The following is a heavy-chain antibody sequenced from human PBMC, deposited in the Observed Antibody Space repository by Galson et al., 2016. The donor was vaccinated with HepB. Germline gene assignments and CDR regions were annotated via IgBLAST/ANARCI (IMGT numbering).Heavy chain of an antibody. D-gene: IGHD3-22*01. V-gene: IGHV3-64D*09. CDR2: ISSNGGST. J-gene: IGHJ4*02. CDR3: VKAGYFHTRGSYWFPNHLFDY. CDR1: GFTFRSNA. Sequence: SLRLSCAASGFTFRSNAVHWVRQAPGKGLQHVSGISSNGGSTYYADSVRGRFTISRDNSKNTLYLQMSSLRPDDTAVYYCVKAGYFHTRGSYWFPNHLFDYWGQGTLVTVSS.